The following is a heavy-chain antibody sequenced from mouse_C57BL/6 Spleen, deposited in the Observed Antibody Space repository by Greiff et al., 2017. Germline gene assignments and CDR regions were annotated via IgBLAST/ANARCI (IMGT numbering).Heavy chain of an antibody. CDR3: AREGYDYDEAWFAY. J-gene: IGHJ3*01. CDR2: IYPGSGST. Sequence: QVQLQQPGAGLVQPGASVKMSCKASGYTFTSYWITWVKQRPGTGLEWIGDIYPGSGSTNYNEKFKGKATLTVDKSSSTANMQLSSLTSEDSAVYYCAREGYDYDEAWFAYWGQGTLVTVSA. D-gene: IGHD2-4*01. CDR1: GYTFTSYW. V-gene: IGHV1-55*01.